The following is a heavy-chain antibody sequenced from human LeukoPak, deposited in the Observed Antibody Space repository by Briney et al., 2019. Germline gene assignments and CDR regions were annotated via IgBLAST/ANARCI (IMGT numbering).Heavy chain of an antibody. CDR2: ISGSGDAT. Sequence: GGSLRLSCAASGFTFSSYAMNWVRQAPGKGLEWVSSISGSGDATFYADSVKGRFTISRDNSKNTLYLQMSSLSREDTAVYYCARRGGSSGWGDFDIWGQGTMVTVSS. CDR3: ARRGGSSGWGDFDI. V-gene: IGHV3-23*01. D-gene: IGHD6-19*01. J-gene: IGHJ3*02. CDR1: GFTFSSYA.